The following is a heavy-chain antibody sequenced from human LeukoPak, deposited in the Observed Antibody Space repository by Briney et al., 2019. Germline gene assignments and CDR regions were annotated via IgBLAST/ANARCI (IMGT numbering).Heavy chain of an antibody. CDR2: INQDGGEI. D-gene: IGHD1-26*01. CDR3: ARDRLKGELIFDS. Sequence: GGSLRLSCAASGFTFSSSWMTWVRQAPGKGLEWVASINQDGGEIHYVDSVKGRFTISRDNAKNSLYLQMNSLTAEDTAVYYCARDRLKGELIFDSWGQGTLVTVSS. J-gene: IGHJ4*02. CDR1: GFTFSSSW. V-gene: IGHV3-7*01.